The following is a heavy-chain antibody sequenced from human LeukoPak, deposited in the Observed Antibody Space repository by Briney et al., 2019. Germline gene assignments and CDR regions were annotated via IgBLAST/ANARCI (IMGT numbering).Heavy chain of an antibody. Sequence: GGSLRLSCAASGFTFSYYSMNWVRQAPGKGLEWVSSISSSSGYIYYADSVKGRFTISRDNAKNPLYLQMNSLRAEDTAVYYCARDTGHCSSTSCYFDWFDPWGQGTLVTVSS. CDR3: ARDTGHCSSTSCYFDWFDP. CDR2: ISSSSGYI. D-gene: IGHD2-2*01. V-gene: IGHV3-21*01. CDR1: GFTFSYYS. J-gene: IGHJ5*02.